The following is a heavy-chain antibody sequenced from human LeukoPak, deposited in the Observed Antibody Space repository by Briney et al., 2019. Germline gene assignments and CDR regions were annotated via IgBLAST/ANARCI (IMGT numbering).Heavy chain of an antibody. CDR2: INPSSGST. Sequence: ASVKVSCKASGYTFTNYYMHWVRQAPGQGLEWMGIINPSSGSTGYAQKFQGRVTMTRDTYTSTVYMDLSSLKSEDTAVYYCVRSRDGYNYFDYWGQGTLVTVSS. V-gene: IGHV1-46*01. J-gene: IGHJ4*02. D-gene: IGHD5-24*01. CDR3: VRSRDGYNYFDY. CDR1: GYTFTNYY.